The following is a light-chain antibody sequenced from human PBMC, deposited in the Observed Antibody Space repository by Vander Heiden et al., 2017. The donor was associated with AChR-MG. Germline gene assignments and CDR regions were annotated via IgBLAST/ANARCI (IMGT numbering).Light chain of an antibody. CDR1: SSAVVSYIY. CDR2: DSS. CDR3: SSYTSSSTLV. Sequence: QSALTQPASVSGSPGQSATISCTGTSSAVVSYIYVSWYQQHPGNAPILMSYDSSNRPSGVSNRFAGSKSGNTASLTISGLQAEDEAYYYCSSYTSSSTLVVGGGTKLTVL. V-gene: IGLV2-14*03. J-gene: IGLJ2*01.